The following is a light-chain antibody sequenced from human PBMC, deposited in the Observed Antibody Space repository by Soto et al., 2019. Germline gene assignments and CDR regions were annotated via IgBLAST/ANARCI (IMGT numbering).Light chain of an antibody. V-gene: IGKV3-11*01. J-gene: IGKJ4*01. CDR3: HQRSNWPPLT. CDR1: HSVGGY. Sequence: EIVLTQSPATLSLSPGERATLSCRASHSVGGYLDWYQQKPGQAPRLLIYDASNRASGIPARFSGSGSGTEFSLNISSFEPEELAVYYCHQRSNWPPLTFGGGTKVEIK. CDR2: DAS.